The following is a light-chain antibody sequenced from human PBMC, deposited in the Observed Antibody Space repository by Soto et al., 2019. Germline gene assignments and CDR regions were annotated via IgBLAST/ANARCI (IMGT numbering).Light chain of an antibody. CDR3: QQYYSHPLT. CDR1: QSISSY. J-gene: IGKJ5*01. CDR2: AAS. V-gene: IGKV1-39*01. Sequence: DIQMTPSPSSLSASVGDRVTITCRASQSISSYLNWYQQKPGKAPKLLIYAASSLQSGVPSRFSGSGSGTDFTLTISSLQPEDFATYYCQQYYSHPLTFGQGTRLEIK.